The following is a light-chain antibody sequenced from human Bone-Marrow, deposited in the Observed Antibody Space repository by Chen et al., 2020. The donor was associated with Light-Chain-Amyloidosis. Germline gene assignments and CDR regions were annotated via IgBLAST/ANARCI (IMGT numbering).Light chain of an antibody. CDR3: QSADSSGTYEVI. CDR1: DLPTKY. V-gene: IGLV3-25*03. CDR2: RDT. Sequence: SYELTQPPSVSVSPGQTDTITRSGDDLPTKYAYWYQQKPGQAPVLVIHRDTERPSGISERFSGSSSGTTATLTISGVQAEDEADYHCQSADSSGTYEVIFGGGTKLTVL. J-gene: IGLJ2*01.